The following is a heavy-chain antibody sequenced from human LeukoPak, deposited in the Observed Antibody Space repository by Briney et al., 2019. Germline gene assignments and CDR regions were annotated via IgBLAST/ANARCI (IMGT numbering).Heavy chain of an antibody. J-gene: IGHJ4*02. V-gene: IGHV4-4*07. Sequence: SETLSLTCTVSGGSISSYYWSWLRQPAGKGLEWIGRIYTSGSTNYNPSLKSRVTMSVDTSKNQFSLKLSSVTAADTAVYYCARRRPGYSSGWSSSSLDYWGQGTLVTVSS. CDR1: GGSISSYY. D-gene: IGHD6-19*01. CDR3: ARRRPGYSSGWSSSSLDY. CDR2: IYTSGST.